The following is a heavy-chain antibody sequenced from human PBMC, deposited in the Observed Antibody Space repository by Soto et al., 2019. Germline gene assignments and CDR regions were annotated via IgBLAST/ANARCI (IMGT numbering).Heavy chain of an antibody. V-gene: IGHV1-3*01. D-gene: IGHD3-10*01. CDR3: ARIPYYYGSGSYYFDY. CDR2: INAGNGNT. CDR1: GYTFTSYA. Sequence: ASVKVSCKASGYTFTSYAMNWVRQAPGQGLEWMGWINAGNGNTTYSQRFQGRVTITRDTSASTAYMELSSLRSEDTAVYYCARIPYYYGSGSYYFDYWGQGTLVTVSS. J-gene: IGHJ4*02.